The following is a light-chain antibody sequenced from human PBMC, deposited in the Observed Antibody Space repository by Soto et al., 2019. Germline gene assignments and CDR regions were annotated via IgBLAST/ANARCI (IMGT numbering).Light chain of an antibody. CDR3: QQYNSYSRT. V-gene: IGKV1-5*01. CDR1: QSISSW. CDR2: DAS. Sequence: IQSTHSPSTSSASLGDRVTTTCPASQSISSWLAWYQQKPGKAPKLLIYDASSLESGVPSRFSGSGSGTEFTLTISSLQPDDFATYYCQQYNSYSRTFGQGTKVDI. J-gene: IGKJ1*01.